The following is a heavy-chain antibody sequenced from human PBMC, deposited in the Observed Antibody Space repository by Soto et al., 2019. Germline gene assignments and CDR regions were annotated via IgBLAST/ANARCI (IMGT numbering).Heavy chain of an antibody. V-gene: IGHV4-39*01. J-gene: IGHJ4*02. CDR3: ARLVVVAAIPDYFDY. Sequence: QLQLQESGPGLVKPSETLSLTCTVSGGSISSSSYYWGWIRQPPGKGLEWIGSIYYSGSTYYNPSHKRRVTISVDTSKNQFSLKLSSVTAADTAVYYCARLVVVAAIPDYFDYWGQGTLVTVSS. D-gene: IGHD2-15*01. CDR1: GGSISSSSYY. CDR2: IYYSGST.